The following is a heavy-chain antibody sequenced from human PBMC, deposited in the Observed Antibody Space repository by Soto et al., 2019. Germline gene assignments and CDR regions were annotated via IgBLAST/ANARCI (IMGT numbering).Heavy chain of an antibody. Sequence: GGSLRLSCAASGFTFSSYWMSWVRQAPGKGLEWVANIKQDGSEKYYVDSVKGRFTISRDNAKNSLYLQMNSLRAEDTAVYYCARDVYNCSGGSCYSYVSYSPGLLGYWGQGTLVTVSS. J-gene: IGHJ4*02. D-gene: IGHD2-15*01. V-gene: IGHV3-7*01. CDR3: ARDVYNCSGGSCYSYVSYSPGLLGY. CDR2: IKQDGSEK. CDR1: GFTFSSYW.